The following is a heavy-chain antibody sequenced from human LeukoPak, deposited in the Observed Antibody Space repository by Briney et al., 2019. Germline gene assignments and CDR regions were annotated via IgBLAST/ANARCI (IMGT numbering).Heavy chain of an antibody. D-gene: IGHD3-22*01. CDR3: ARGPLEYYYDSSGYRLDY. V-gene: IGHV4-34*01. CDR1: GFTFSSYA. CDR2: INHSGST. J-gene: IGHJ4*02. Sequence: KTGGSLRLSCAASGFTFSSYAMSWVRQPPGKGLEWIGEINHSGSTNYNPSLKSRVTISVDTSKNQFSLKLSSVTAADTAVYYCARGPLEYYYDSSGYRLDYWGQGTLVTVSS.